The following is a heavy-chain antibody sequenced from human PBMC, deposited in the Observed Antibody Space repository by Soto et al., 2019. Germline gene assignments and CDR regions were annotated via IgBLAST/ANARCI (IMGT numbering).Heavy chain of an antibody. CDR3: ARLTYYYDSSGYFDY. CDR1: GFSLSTSGMC. V-gene: IGHV2-70*01. CDR2: IDWDDDK. Sequence: GSGPTLVNPTQTLTLTCTFSGFSLSTSGMCVSWIRQPPGKALEWLALIDWDDDKYYSTSLKTRLTISKDTSKNQVVLTMTNMDPVDTATYYCARLTYYYDSSGYFDYWGPGTLVTVSS. J-gene: IGHJ4*02. D-gene: IGHD3-22*01.